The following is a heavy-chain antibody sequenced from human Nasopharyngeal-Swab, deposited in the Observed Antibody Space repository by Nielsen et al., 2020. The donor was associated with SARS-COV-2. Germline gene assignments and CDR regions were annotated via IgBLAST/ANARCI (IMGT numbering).Heavy chain of an antibody. CDR1: EFRISSYS. D-gene: IGHD6-13*01. Sequence: GESLKISCAASEFRISSYSVNWVRQTPGKGLEWVSSISSTSTYIYYADSVKGRFTVARDNAKNALFLQMDSLRDEDTAVYYCARDASSSWYRLGNWYFDLWGRGTLVTVSS. V-gene: IGHV3-21*01. CDR3: ARDASSSWYRLGNWYFDL. CDR2: ISSTSTYI. J-gene: IGHJ2*01.